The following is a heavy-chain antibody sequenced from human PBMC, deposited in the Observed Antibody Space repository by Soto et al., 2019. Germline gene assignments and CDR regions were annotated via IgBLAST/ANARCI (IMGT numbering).Heavy chain of an antibody. CDR3: AKEGGLSGSYYISSSYYFDY. V-gene: IGHV3-30*18. J-gene: IGHJ4*02. CDR1: GFTFSSYG. D-gene: IGHD1-26*01. Sequence: QVQLVESGGGVVQPGRSLRLSCAASGFTFSSYGMHWVRQAPGKGLEWVAIISYDGSNTYYADSVKGRFTISRDNSNNTLYLQMNRLRAEDTSVYYCAKEGGLSGSYYISSSYYFDYWGQGTLVTVSS. CDR2: ISYDGSNT.